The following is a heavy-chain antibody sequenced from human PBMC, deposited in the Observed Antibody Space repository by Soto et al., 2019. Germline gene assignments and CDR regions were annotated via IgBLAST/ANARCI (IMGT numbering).Heavy chain of an antibody. CDR1: GGSISSGGYY. Sequence: SETLSLTCIVSGGSISSGGYYWGWIRQHPGKGLEWIGYINYSGNTYYNPSLKSRVTISVDTSKNQFSLKLSSVTAADTAVYFCARVWLRGLYSDHDAGFDPWGQGTLVTVS. CDR3: ARVWLRGLYSDHDAGFDP. J-gene: IGHJ5*02. D-gene: IGHD3-16*01. CDR2: INYSGNT. V-gene: IGHV4-31*03.